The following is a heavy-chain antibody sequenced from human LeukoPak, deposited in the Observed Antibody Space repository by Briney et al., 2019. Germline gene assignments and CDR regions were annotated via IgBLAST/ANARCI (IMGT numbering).Heavy chain of an antibody. V-gene: IGHV3-23*01. Sequence: GGSLRRSCTASGFTCSTYAMNWVRQAPGKGLQWVSLIIGNAATTAYADSMKGRFTISRDNSKNTLYLQMNSLRVEDTAVYYCAKDRTPDGYYSIDYWGQGILVTVSS. D-gene: IGHD3-3*01. J-gene: IGHJ4*02. CDR2: IIGNAATT. CDR1: GFTCSTYA. CDR3: AKDRTPDGYYSIDY.